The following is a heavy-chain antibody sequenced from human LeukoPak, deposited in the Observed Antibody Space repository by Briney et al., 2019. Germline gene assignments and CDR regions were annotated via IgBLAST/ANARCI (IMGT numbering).Heavy chain of an antibody. V-gene: IGHV4-34*01. CDR3: ARAAPLMDV. Sequence: PSETLSLTCAVYGGSFSGYYWSWIRQPPGKGLEWIGEINHSGSTNYNPSLKSRVTISVDTSKNQFSLKLSSVTAADTAVCYCARAAPLMDVSGKGTTVTVSS. CDR2: INHSGST. J-gene: IGHJ6*03. CDR1: GGSFSGYY.